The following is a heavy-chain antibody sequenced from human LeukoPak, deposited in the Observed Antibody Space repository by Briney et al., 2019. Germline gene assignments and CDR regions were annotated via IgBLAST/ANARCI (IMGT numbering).Heavy chain of an antibody. Sequence: GGSLRLSCAASGFTFSNHWMSWVREAPGKGLEWVANIKQDGSEKYYVDSVKGRFTVSRDNAKNSLYLQMNSLRAEDTAVYYCASSSREYWGQGTLVTVSS. D-gene: IGHD6-13*01. CDR3: ASSSREY. V-gene: IGHV3-7*01. CDR2: IKQDGSEK. CDR1: GFTFSNHW. J-gene: IGHJ4*02.